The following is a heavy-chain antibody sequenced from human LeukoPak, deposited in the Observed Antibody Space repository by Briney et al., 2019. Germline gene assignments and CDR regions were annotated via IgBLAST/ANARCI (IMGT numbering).Heavy chain of an antibody. V-gene: IGHV3-21*01. Sequence: GALRLSCAASGFPFSSYSMNWVRQAPGKGLGWVSTISSSSNYIYYADSVKGRFTISRDNAKNSLYLQMNSLRAEDTALYYCAKDKGSSSWYQKFGDAFDIWGQGTMVTVSS. D-gene: IGHD6-13*01. CDR3: AKDKGSSSWYQKFGDAFDI. CDR1: GFPFSSYS. CDR2: ISSSSNYI. J-gene: IGHJ3*02.